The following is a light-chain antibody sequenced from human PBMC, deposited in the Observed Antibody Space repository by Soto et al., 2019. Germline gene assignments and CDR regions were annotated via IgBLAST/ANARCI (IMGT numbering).Light chain of an antibody. V-gene: IGLV4-60*02. J-gene: IGLJ7*01. Sequence: QAVVTQSPSASASLGSSVKLTCTLSSGRRSYIIAWHQQQPGKAPRYLMKVEGSGTYNKGSGVPDRFSGSSSGAERYLTISNLQFDDEADYYCETWDSNTHAVFGGGTQLTVL. CDR3: ETWDSNTHAV. CDR1: SGRRSYI. CDR2: VEGSGTY.